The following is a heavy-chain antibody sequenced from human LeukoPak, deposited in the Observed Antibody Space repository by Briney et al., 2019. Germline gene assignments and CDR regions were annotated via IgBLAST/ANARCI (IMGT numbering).Heavy chain of an antibody. CDR1: GFTFSNYG. Sequence: SGGSLRLSCTASGFTFSNYGFHWVRQAPGKGLEWVAFIQSDESNKHYADSVKGRFTVSGDNSKNTLYLQMNSLRPEDTAVYYCTKGIATEDYRLLFWGQGALITVSS. CDR2: IQSDESNK. D-gene: IGHD3-16*02. CDR3: TKGIATEDYRLLF. J-gene: IGHJ4*02. V-gene: IGHV3-30*02.